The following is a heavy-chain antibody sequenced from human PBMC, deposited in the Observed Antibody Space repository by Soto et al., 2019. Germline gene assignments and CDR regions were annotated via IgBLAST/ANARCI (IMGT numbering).Heavy chain of an antibody. CDR1: GFTFTSSA. J-gene: IGHJ4*02. V-gene: IGHV1-58*01. CDR2: IVVGSGNT. D-gene: IGHD6-6*01. Sequence: SVKVSCKASGFTFTSSAVQWVRQAGGQRLEWIGWIVVGSGNTNYAQKFQERVTITRDMSTSTAYMELSSVTAADTAVYYCARDLGGTSSSSRYWGQGTLVTVSS. CDR3: ARDLGGTSSSSRY.